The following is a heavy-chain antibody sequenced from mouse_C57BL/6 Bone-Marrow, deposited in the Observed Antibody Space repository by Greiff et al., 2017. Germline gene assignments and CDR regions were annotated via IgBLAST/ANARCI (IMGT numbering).Heavy chain of an antibody. V-gene: IGHV1-15*01. J-gene: IGHJ4*01. CDR1: GYTFTDYE. CDR3: TRKRSEDY. D-gene: IGHD1-1*01. CDR2: IDPDTGGT. Sequence: QVHVKQSGAELVRPGASVTLSCKASGYTFTDYEMHWVKQTPVHGLEWIGAIDPDTGGTAYNQKFKGKAILTADKSSSTAYMERRSLTSADSAVYYCTRKRSEDYWGQGTTVTVSS.